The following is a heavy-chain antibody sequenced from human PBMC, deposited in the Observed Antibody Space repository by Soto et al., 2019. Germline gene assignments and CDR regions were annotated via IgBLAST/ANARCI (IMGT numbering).Heavy chain of an antibody. Sequence: QVQLQESGPGLVKPSQTLSLTCTVSGGSISSGDYYWSWIRQPPGKGLEWIGYIYYSGSTYYNPSLKGRVTISVDTSKNQFSLKLSSVTAADTAVYYCARSYGSGSYYNVGYFQHWGQGTLVTVSS. CDR1: GGSISSGDYY. CDR3: ARSYGSGSYYNVGYFQH. V-gene: IGHV4-30-4*01. D-gene: IGHD3-10*01. J-gene: IGHJ1*01. CDR2: IYYSGST.